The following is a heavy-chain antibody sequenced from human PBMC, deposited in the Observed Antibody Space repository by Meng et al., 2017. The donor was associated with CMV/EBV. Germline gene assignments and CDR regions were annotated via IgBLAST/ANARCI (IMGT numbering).Heavy chain of an antibody. Sequence: ASGFTFSSYGMHWVRQAPGKGLEWVAFIRYDGSNKYYADSVKGRFTISRDNSKNTLYLQMNSLRAEDTAVYYCAKIPNDGGAFDIWGQGTMVTVSS. D-gene: IGHD1-1*01. CDR1: GFTFSSYG. CDR3: AKIPNDGGAFDI. CDR2: IRYDGSNK. J-gene: IGHJ3*02. V-gene: IGHV3-30*02.